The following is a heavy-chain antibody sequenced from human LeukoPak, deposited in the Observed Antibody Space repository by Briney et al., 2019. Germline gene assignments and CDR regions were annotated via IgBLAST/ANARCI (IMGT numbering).Heavy chain of an antibody. V-gene: IGHV3-53*01. Sequence: GGSLRLSCAASGFTVSSNYMSWVRQAPGKGLEWVSVIYSGGSTYYADSVKGRFTISRDNSKNTLYLQMNSLRAEDTAVYYCARTPGPLWFGELYFDYWGQGTLVTVSS. D-gene: IGHD3-10*01. J-gene: IGHJ4*02. CDR1: GFTVSSNY. CDR3: ARTPGPLWFGELYFDY. CDR2: IYSGGST.